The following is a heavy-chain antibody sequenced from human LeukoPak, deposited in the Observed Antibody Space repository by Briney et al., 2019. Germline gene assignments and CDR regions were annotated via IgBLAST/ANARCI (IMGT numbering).Heavy chain of an antibody. CDR1: GYTFTGYY. Sequence: GASVKVSCKASGYTFTGYYMHWVRQAPGHGLEWMGRINPNSGGTNYAQKFQGRVTMTRDTSISTAYMELSRLRSDDTAVYYCAREAIRTLIGYCTNGVCRAFDPWGQGTLVTVSS. CDR2: INPNSGGT. D-gene: IGHD2-8*01. V-gene: IGHV1-2*06. J-gene: IGHJ5*02. CDR3: AREAIRTLIGYCTNGVCRAFDP.